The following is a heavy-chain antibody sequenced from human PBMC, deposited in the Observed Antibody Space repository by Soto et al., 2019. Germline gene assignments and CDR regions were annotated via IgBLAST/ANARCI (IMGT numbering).Heavy chain of an antibody. Sequence: QVQLVQSGAEVKKPGSSVKVSCKASGGTFSSYAISWVRQAPGQGLEWMGGIIPIFGTANYAQKFQGRVTITAHKAASTGYMELSSVRSEDTAVYCCAAWSGDLYYFDYWGQGTLVTVSS. J-gene: IGHJ4*02. D-gene: IGHD3-3*01. CDR2: IIPIFGTA. CDR3: AAWSGDLYYFDY. V-gene: IGHV1-69*06. CDR1: GGTFSSYA.